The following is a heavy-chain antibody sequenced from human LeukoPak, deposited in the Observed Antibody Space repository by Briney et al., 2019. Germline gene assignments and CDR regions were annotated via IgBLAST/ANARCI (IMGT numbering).Heavy chain of an antibody. CDR2: ISSSGSTI. CDR1: GFTFSSYS. J-gene: IGHJ4*02. CDR3: ARAITYYYDSSGYYLGY. Sequence: GGSLRLSCAASGFTFSSYSMNWVRQAPGKGLEWVSYISSSGSTIYYADSVKGRFTISRDNAKNSLYLQMNSLRAEDAAVYYCARAITYYYDSSGYYLGYWGQGTLVTVSS. V-gene: IGHV3-48*04. D-gene: IGHD3-22*01.